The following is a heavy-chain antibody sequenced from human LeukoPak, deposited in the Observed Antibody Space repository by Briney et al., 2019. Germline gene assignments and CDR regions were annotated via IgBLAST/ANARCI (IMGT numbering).Heavy chain of an antibody. Sequence: PGGSLRLSCAASGSTFSSYVMHWVRQAPGKGLEWVAIISYDGSNEYYADSVKGRFTISRDNSKNTLYLQMNSLRAADTAVYYCARDEGTSYLSSFDYWGQGTLVTVSS. V-gene: IGHV3-30*04. CDR2: ISYDGSNE. CDR3: ARDEGTSYLSSFDY. D-gene: IGHD6-6*01. J-gene: IGHJ4*02. CDR1: GSTFSSYV.